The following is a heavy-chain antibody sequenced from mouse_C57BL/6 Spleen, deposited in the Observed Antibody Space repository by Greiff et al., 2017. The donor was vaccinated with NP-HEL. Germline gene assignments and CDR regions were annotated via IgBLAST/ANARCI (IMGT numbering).Heavy chain of an antibody. J-gene: IGHJ2*01. Sequence: EVKLVESGGGLVQPGGSLSLSCAASGFTFTDYYMSWVRQPPGKALEWLGFIRNKANGYTTEYSASVKGRFTISRENSQSILYLQMNALRAEDSATYYCARYYYGSEDYWGQGTTLTVSS. V-gene: IGHV7-3*01. D-gene: IGHD1-1*01. CDR2: IRNKANGYTT. CDR1: GFTFTDYY. CDR3: ARYYYGSEDY.